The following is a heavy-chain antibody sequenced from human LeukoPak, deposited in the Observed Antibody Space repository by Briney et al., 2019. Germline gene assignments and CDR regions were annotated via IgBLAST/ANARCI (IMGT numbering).Heavy chain of an antibody. J-gene: IGHJ4*02. D-gene: IGHD6-19*01. Sequence: PGGSLRPSCGASGFTLIDYNMHWVRQAPGKGLEYVAFIQFDGTTEYYTDSVKGRFTMSRDKSKNTLYLQMNSLRGGDTAVYYCARGAAVALELWGQGTLVTVSS. CDR3: ARGAAVALEL. CDR1: GFTLIDYN. V-gene: IGHV3-30*02. CDR2: IQFDGTTE.